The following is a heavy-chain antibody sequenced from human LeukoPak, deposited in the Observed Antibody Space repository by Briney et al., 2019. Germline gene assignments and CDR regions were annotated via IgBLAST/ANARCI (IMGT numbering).Heavy chain of an antibody. CDR3: TRMTTGHDY. CDR1: GVSFDDYY. V-gene: IGHV4-34*01. Sequence: SETLSLTCAVSGVSFDDYYWSWVRQTPGKRLEWLGEINHSGYTNDSPSLKSRVTLSIDTSRKQFSLNLKSVTVADAGIYYCTRMTTGHDYWGQGTLVTVSS. D-gene: IGHD4-17*01. CDR2: INHSGYT. J-gene: IGHJ4*02.